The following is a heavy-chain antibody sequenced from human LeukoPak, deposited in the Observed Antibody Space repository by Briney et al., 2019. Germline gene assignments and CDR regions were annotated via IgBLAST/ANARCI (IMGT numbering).Heavy chain of an antibody. CDR3: ARGFPRYFDL. CDR1: GDSVSSNSVA. Sequence: SQTLSLTCVISGDSVSSNSVAWNWIRQSPSRGLEWLGRTYYRSKWYNDYAVSVKSRININPDTSKNQFSLQLNSVTPEDTAVYYCARGFPRYFDLWGRGTLVTVSS. D-gene: IGHD2-21*01. J-gene: IGHJ2*01. V-gene: IGHV6-1*01. CDR2: TYYRSKWYN.